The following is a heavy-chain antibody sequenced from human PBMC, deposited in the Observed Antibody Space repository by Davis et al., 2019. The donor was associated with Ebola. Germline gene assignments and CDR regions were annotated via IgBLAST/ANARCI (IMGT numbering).Heavy chain of an antibody. D-gene: IGHD3-3*01. CDR2: IIPILGIA. J-gene: IGHJ5*02. CDR3: ARDRGGDTIFGVVIDNWFDP. CDR1: GGTFSSYA. V-gene: IGHV1-69*04. Sequence: SVKVSCKASGGTFSSYAISWVRQAPGQGLEWMGRIIPILGIANYAQKFLGRVTITADKSTSTAYMELSSLRSEDTAVYCCARDRGGDTIFGVVIDNWFDPWGQGTLVTVSS.